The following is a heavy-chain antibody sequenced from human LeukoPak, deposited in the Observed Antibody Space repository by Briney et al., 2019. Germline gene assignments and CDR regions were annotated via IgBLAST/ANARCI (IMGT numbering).Heavy chain of an antibody. CDR2: IYYSGST. CDR1: GGSISSGDYY. Sequence: SQTRSLTCTVSGGSISSGDYYWSWIRQHPGKGLEWIGYIYYSGSTYYNPSLKSRVTISLDTSKNQFSLKLSSVTAADTAVYYCARDQEDSGTDYWGQGTLVTVSS. V-gene: IGHV4-31*03. CDR3: ARDQEDSGTDY. J-gene: IGHJ4*02. D-gene: IGHD3-10*01.